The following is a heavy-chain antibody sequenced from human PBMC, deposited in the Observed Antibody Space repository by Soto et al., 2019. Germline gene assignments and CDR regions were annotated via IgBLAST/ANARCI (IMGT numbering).Heavy chain of an antibody. CDR3: ARGGGYCLPTSSAIES. V-gene: IGHV3-23*01. D-gene: IGHD3-10*01. CDR1: RFDFSSYE. CDR2: VSLTGNRT. J-gene: IGHJ4*03. Sequence: EVQLLESGGGVVQPGGSLRLSCVASRFDFSSYEISWDRQAGREAHEWVSRVSLTGNRTNYAGSVKDRFTVTRDNSKNSLSLEMDRLRPDDTAIYYCARGGGYCLPTSSAIESWGRGIPVTFSS.